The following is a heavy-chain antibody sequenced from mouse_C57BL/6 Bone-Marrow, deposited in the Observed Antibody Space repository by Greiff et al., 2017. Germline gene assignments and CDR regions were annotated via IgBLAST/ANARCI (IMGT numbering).Heavy chain of an antibody. CDR1: GYTFTSYW. CDR2: IDPSDSET. D-gene: IGHD1-1*01. CDR3: ASPFLYYGSSYWYFDV. Sequence: VKLMESGAELVRPGSSVKLSCKASGYTFTSYWMHWVKQRPIQGLEWIGNIDPSDSETHYNQKFKDKATLTVDKSSSTAYMQLSSLTSEDSAVYYCASPFLYYGSSYWYFDVWGTGTTVTVSS. V-gene: IGHV1-52*01. J-gene: IGHJ1*03.